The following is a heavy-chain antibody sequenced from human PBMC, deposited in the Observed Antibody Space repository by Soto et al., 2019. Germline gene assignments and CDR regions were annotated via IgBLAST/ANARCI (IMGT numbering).Heavy chain of an antibody. CDR3: ARVGGYYGDYPNFDY. Sequence: SETLSLTCIVSGGSISSYYWSWIRQPPGKGPEWIGNIYYSGSTNYNPSRKSRVTISVDTSKNQFSLKLSSVTAADTAVYYCARVGGYYGDYPNFDYWGQGALVTVSS. CDR1: GGSISSYY. D-gene: IGHD4-17*01. V-gene: IGHV4-59*01. CDR2: IYYSGST. J-gene: IGHJ4*02.